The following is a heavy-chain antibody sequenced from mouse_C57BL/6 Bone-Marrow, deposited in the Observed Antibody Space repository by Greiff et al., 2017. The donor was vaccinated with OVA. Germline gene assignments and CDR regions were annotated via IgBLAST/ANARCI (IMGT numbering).Heavy chain of an antibody. CDR2: INPSTGGT. V-gene: IGHV1-42*01. J-gene: IGHJ2*01. CDR3: ASEGDYFDY. CDR1: GYSFTGYY. Sequence: VQLKQSGHELVKPGASVKISCKASGYSFTGYYMNWVKQSPEKSLEWIGEINPSTGGTTYNQKFKAKATLTVDKSSITAYMQLKSLTSEDSAVYYCASEGDYFDYWGQGTTLTVSA.